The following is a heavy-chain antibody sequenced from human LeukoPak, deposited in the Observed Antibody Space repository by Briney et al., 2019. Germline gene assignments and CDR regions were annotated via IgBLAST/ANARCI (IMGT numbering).Heavy chain of an antibody. V-gene: IGHV4-31*03. Sequence: SETLSLTCTVSGGSISSGGYYWSWIRQHPGKGLEWIGYIYYSGSTYYNPSLKSRVTISVDTSKNQFSLKPSSVTAADTAVYYCARGLVAALNWFDPWGQGTLVTVSS. CDR2: IYYSGST. CDR1: GGSISSGGYY. J-gene: IGHJ5*02. D-gene: IGHD2-15*01. CDR3: ARGLVAALNWFDP.